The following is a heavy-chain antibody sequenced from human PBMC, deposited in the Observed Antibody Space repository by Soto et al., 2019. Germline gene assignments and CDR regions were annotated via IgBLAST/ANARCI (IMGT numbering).Heavy chain of an antibody. CDR2: INHRGST. Sequence: SETLSLTCAVYGGSFSGYYWSWIRQPPGKGLEWIGEINHRGSTNYNPSLKSRVTISVDTSKNQFSLTLSSVTAADTAVYYCARGSTLGLRLGELSSQYFDYWGQGTLVTVSS. CDR1: GGSFSGYY. CDR3: ARGSTLGLRLGELSSQYFDY. D-gene: IGHD3-16*02. J-gene: IGHJ4*02. V-gene: IGHV4-34*01.